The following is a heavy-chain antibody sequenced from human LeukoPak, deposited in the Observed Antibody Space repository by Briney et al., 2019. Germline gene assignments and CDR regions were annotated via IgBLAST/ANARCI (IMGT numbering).Heavy chain of an antibody. CDR1: GGTFTSYA. CDR3: AREPEIVVVTASRCVFDI. Sequence: SVKVSCKASGGTFTSYAISWLRQAPGQGLEWMGRIIPTLDIRNYAQKFQGSVTITADKSTITAYMELSSLRSEDTAVYYCAREPEIVVVTASRCVFDIWGQGTMVTVSS. V-gene: IGHV1-69*04. J-gene: IGHJ3*02. D-gene: IGHD2-21*02. CDR2: IIPTLDIR.